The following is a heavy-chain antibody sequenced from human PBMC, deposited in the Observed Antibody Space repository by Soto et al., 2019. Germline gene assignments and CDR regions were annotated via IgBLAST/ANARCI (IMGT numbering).Heavy chain of an antibody. CDR3: ARGFCTSTSCYKVDV. CDR2: IKEDGGEA. Sequence: GGSLRLSCAASGFTFSSYWMAWVCQTAGRGLEWVANIKEDGGEAYYMASVKGRFTISRDNARNSLYLQVNSLRAEDTAVYYCARGFCTSTSCYKVDVRGQGTTVTVSS. CDR1: GFTFSSYW. V-gene: IGHV3-7*03. D-gene: IGHD2-2*02. J-gene: IGHJ6*02.